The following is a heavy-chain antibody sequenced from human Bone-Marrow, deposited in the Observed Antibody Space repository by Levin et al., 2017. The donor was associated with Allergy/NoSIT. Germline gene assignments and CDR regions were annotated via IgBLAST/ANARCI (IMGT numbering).Heavy chain of an antibody. CDR2: INWNGGDI. J-gene: IGHJ4*03. CDR1: GFTFDNYA. V-gene: IGHV3-9*01. Sequence: SLKISCVASGFTFDNYALHWIRQAPGKGLEWVSGINWNGGDIEYADSVKGRFTISRDNAKNALYLQMNSLRAEDTAFYYCAKSPEVVITIGYFDSWGQGTLVAVSS. D-gene: IGHD3-22*01. CDR3: AKSPEVVITIGYFDS.